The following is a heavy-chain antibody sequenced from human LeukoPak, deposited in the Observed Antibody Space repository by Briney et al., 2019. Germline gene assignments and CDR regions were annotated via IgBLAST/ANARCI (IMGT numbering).Heavy chain of an antibody. CDR2: ISGSGGST. D-gene: IGHD3-10*01. CDR1: GFTFSSYA. J-gene: IGHJ4*02. Sequence: SGGSLRLSCAASGFTFSSYAMSWVRQAPGKGLEWVSAISGSGGSTYYADSVKGRFTISRDNSKNTLYLQLSSLRAEDTAVYYCARGGRFGELSSSLWGQGTLVTVSS. V-gene: IGHV3-23*01. CDR3: ARGGRFGELSSSL.